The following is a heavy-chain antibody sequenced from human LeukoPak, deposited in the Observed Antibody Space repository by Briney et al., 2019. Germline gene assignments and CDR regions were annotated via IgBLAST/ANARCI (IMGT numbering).Heavy chain of an antibody. V-gene: IGHV3-7*01. CDR1: GFTFRTYW. CDR2: IKHDGSEK. CDR3: ARGGENYYGSGSHDY. J-gene: IGHJ4*02. Sequence: GGSLRLSCVASGFTFRTYWMNWVRQAPGKGLEWVANIKHDGSEKYYVDSVKGRFTISRDNAKKSLYLQMNSLRAEDTAVYYCARGGENYYGSGSHDYWGQGTLVTVSS. D-gene: IGHD3-10*01.